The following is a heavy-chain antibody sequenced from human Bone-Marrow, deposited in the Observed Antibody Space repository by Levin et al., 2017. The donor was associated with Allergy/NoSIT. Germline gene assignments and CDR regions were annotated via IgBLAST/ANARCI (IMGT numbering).Heavy chain of an antibody. D-gene: IGHD3-16*01. CDR3: VKGYDYGFDH. CDR2: ISGAGGGSR. V-gene: IGHV3-23*01. J-gene: IGHJ4*02. Sequence: GESLKISCEASGFTFRSYAMSWVRQAPGKGLEWVSIISGAGGGSRYYGASVKGRFTISRDNSKNTLFLQMGSLRVEDTAVYYCVKGYDYGFDHWGQGTIVTGSS. CDR1: GFTFRSYA.